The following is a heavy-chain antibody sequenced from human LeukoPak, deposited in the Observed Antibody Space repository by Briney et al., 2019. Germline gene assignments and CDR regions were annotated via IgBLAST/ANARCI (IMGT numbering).Heavy chain of an antibody. Sequence: ASVKVSCKASRYTFTSYDINWVRQATGQGLEWMGWMNPNSGNTGYAQKFQGRVTMTRNTSISTAYMELSSLRSEDTAVYYCAGYTSSSFYYYYYGMDVWGQGTTVTVSS. D-gene: IGHD6-13*01. CDR2: MNPNSGNT. CDR1: RYTFTSYD. V-gene: IGHV1-8*01. CDR3: AGYTSSSFYYYYYGMDV. J-gene: IGHJ6*02.